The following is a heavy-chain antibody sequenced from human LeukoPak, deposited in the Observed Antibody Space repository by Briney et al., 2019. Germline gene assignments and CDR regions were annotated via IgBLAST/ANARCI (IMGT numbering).Heavy chain of an antibody. D-gene: IGHD3-16*01. V-gene: IGHV3-23*01. CDR1: GFTFSSYA. CDR2: VSGDGGIT. J-gene: IGHJ4*02. Sequence: GGSLRLSCAASGFTFSSYAMSWVRQAPGKGLESVSGVSGDGGITYYADSVKGRFTISRDNSKNTLYLEMNSLRAEDTAVYYCGKHYDYVWGSYGNWGQGTLVTVSS. CDR3: GKHYDYVWGSYGN.